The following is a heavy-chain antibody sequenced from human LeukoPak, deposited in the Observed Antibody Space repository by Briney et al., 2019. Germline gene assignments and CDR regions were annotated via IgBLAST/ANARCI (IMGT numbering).Heavy chain of an antibody. Sequence: GGPLRLSCAASGFTFSNYSMNWVRQAPGKGLEWVSSISSSSSYIYYAESLKGRFTVSRDNAKSSLYLQMNSLRAEDTAVYYCARDFVASTVTTDYYHGMDVWGQGTTVTVSS. V-gene: IGHV3-21*01. D-gene: IGHD4-17*01. J-gene: IGHJ6*02. CDR2: ISSSSSYI. CDR3: ARDFVASTVTTDYYHGMDV. CDR1: GFTFSNYS.